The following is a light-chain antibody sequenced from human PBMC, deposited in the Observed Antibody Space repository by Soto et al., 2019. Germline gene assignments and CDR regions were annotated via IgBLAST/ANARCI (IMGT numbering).Light chain of an antibody. CDR1: SNDVGGYNY. V-gene: IGLV2-14*01. Sequence: QSALTQPASVSGSPGQSITISCTGTSNDVGGYNYVSWYQQHPGKAPKLMIYDVSNRPSGVSNRFSGSKSGNTASLTISGLQAEDEADYYCSSYTSSSTLGHVVFGAGTKVTVL. CDR3: SSYTSSSTLGHVV. J-gene: IGLJ2*01. CDR2: DVS.